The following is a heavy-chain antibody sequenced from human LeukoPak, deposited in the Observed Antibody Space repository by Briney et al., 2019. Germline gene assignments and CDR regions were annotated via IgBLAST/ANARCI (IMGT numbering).Heavy chain of an antibody. Sequence: GGSLRLSCEASGFTFSNYSMNWVRQAPGKGLEWVSYIRSSSSTIYYADSVKGRFTISRDNAKNSLYLQMNSLRAEDTAVYYCARAKRNGFDIWGQGTMVIVSS. J-gene: IGHJ3*02. CDR2: IRSSSSTI. CDR1: GFTFSNYS. CDR3: ARAKRNGFDI. V-gene: IGHV3-48*01.